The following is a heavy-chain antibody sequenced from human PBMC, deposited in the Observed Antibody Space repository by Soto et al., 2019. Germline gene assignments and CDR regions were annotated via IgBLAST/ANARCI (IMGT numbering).Heavy chain of an antibody. CDR1: GFTLGGNG. J-gene: IGHJ4*02. D-gene: IGHD4-17*01. V-gene: IGHV3-33*01. CDR3: ARDDDYPDNGLDY. Sequence: QVQLVESGGGVVQPGGSLRLSCAASGFTLGGNGMHWVPQAPGKGLEWVAGIGSDGAGDSYADSMKGRFSISRDNGQNTLYLQINSLRVEDTAVYYCARDDDYPDNGLDYWGQGTLVTVSS. CDR2: IGSDGAGD.